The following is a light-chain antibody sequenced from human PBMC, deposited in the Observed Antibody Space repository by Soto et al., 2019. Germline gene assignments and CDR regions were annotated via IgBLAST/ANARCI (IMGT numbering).Light chain of an antibody. CDR1: QGISSA. J-gene: IGKJ4*01. Sequence: AIQLTQSPSSLSASVGDRVTITCRASQGISSALAWYQQKPGKDPKLLIYDASSFESRVPSSFSGSGSGTDFTLTISRLHSEDFATYYCQQFNNYLLTFGGGTKVEIK. CDR2: DAS. V-gene: IGKV1D-13*01. CDR3: QQFNNYLLT.